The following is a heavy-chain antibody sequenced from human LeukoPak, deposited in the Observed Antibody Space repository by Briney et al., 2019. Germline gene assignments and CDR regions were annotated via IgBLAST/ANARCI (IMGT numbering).Heavy chain of an antibody. D-gene: IGHD3-22*01. J-gene: IGHJ5*02. CDR3: ARDHYYDSSGWFDP. CDR1: GGSISSGGYY. CDR2: NYYSGST. Sequence: QPSETLSLTCTVSGGSISSGGYYWSWIRQHPGKGLEWIGYNYYSGSTYYNPSLKGRVTISVDTSKNQFSLKLSSVTAADTAVYYCARDHYYDSSGWFDPWGQGTLVTVSS. V-gene: IGHV4-31*03.